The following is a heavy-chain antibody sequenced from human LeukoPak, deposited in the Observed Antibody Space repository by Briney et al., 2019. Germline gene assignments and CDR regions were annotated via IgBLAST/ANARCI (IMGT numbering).Heavy chain of an antibody. CDR1: GFTFRRHA. V-gene: IGHV3-23*01. CDR3: AKDFRIGYSAHFDY. CDR2: IYENGGTT. D-gene: IGHD2-21*01. Sequence: PGGSLRLSCVGSGFTFRRHAMSWVRQAPEKGLEFVSGIYENGGTTYYADSVKGRFSISRDNSKNTLYLQMGSLRGEDTAVYYCAKDFRIGYSAHFDYWGQGALVTVSS. J-gene: IGHJ4*02.